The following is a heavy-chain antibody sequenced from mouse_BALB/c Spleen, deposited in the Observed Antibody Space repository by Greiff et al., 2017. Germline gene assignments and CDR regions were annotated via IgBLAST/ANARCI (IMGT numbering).Heavy chain of an antibody. J-gene: IGHJ3*01. V-gene: IGHV3-2*02. CDR2: ISYGGSN. D-gene: IGHD1-1*01. Sequence: EVKLVESGPGLVKPSQSLSLTCTVTGYSITSDYAWNWIRQFPGNKLEWMGYISYGGSNNYNPSLKNRICITRDTSKNQFFLKMNTVTTDDTATYYCARYYYGGYAWFAYWGAGTMVTVSA. CDR1: GYSITSDYA. CDR3: ARYYYGGYAWFAY.